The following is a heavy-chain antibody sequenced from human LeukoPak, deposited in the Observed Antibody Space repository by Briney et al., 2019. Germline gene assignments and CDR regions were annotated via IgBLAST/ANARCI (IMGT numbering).Heavy chain of an antibody. CDR1: GGSISSSSYY. CDR3: ARDPYSSGWGGGWFDP. D-gene: IGHD6-19*01. CDR2: IYYSGST. J-gene: IGHJ5*02. V-gene: IGHV4-61*01. Sequence: SETLSLTCTVSGGSISSSSYYWSWIRQPPGKGLEWIGYIYYSGSTNYNPSLKSRVTMSVDTSKNQFSLKLSSVTAADTAVYYCARDPYSSGWGGGWFDPWGQGTLVTVSS.